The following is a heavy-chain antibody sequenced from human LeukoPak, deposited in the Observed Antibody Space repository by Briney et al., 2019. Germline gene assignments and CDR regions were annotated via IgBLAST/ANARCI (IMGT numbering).Heavy chain of an antibody. CDR1: GFTFSSYS. CDR2: ISDSSSTI. D-gene: IGHD4-17*01. J-gene: IGHJ1*01. CDR3: ARDRYGDPTQEYFQH. V-gene: IGHV3-48*01. Sequence: GGSLRLSCAASGFTFSSYSMNWVRQAPGKGLEWVSYISDSSSTIYYADSVKGGFTISRDHAKNSLYPQMNNLNAENTAVYYCARDRYGDPTQEYFQHWGQGTLVTVSS.